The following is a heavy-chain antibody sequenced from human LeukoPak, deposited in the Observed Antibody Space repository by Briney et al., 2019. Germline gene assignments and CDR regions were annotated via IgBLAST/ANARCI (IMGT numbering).Heavy chain of an antibody. CDR1: GFTFSSYA. V-gene: IGHV3-53*01. CDR2: IYSGGST. D-gene: IGHD3-16*02. J-gene: IGHJ3*02. Sequence: TGGSLRLSCAASGFTFSSYAMSWVRQAPGKGLEWVSVIYSGGSTYYADSVKGRFTISRDNSKNTLYLQMNSLRAEDTAVYYCARDYVWGSYRAVDDAFDIWGQGTMVTVSS. CDR3: ARDYVWGSYRAVDDAFDI.